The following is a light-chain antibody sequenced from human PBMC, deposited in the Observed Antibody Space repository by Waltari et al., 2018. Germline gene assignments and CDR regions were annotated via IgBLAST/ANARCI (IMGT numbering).Light chain of an antibody. J-gene: IGKJ1*01. CDR2: DAA. V-gene: IGKV1-33*01. CDR1: QDISNS. Sequence: DIQMTQSPSSLSASVGDRVTITCQASQDISNSLNWYQQKPGKAPKVLIYDAANLESGVPSRFSGSGFGTDFTFTISNLQPEDFATYFCQQANDFPPTFGQGTEVEVK. CDR3: QQANDFPPT.